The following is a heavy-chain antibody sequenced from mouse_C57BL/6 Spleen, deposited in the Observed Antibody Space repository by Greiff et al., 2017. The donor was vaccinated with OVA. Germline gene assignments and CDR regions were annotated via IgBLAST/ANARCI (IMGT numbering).Heavy chain of an antibody. CDR1: GYTFTDYY. V-gene: IGHV1-26*01. CDR3: AYGSSYRDFDV. CDR2: INPNNGGT. Sequence: VQLQQSGPELVKPGASVKISCKASGYTFTDYYMNWVKQSHGESLEWIGDINPNNGGTSYNQKFKGKATLTVDKSSSTAYMELRSLTSEDSAVYYCAYGSSYRDFDVWGTGTTVTVSS. J-gene: IGHJ1*03. D-gene: IGHD1-1*01.